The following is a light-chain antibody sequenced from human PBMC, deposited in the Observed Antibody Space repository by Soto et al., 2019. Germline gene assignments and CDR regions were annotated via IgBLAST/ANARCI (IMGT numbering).Light chain of an antibody. CDR3: QQRSNWPPTWT. V-gene: IGKV3-11*01. CDR2: DAS. Sequence: LTLSPATLSLSPGERATLSCRASQSVSSYLAWYQQKPGQAPRLLIYDASNRATGIPARFSGSGSGTDFTLTISSLEPEDFAVYYCQQRSNWPPTWTFGQGTKVDIK. CDR1: QSVSSY. J-gene: IGKJ1*01.